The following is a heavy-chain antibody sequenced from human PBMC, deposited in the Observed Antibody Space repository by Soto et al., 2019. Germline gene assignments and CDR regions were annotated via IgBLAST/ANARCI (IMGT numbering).Heavy chain of an antibody. CDR3: ARALFYSDSDGYYFEFDY. V-gene: IGHV2-26*01. Sequence: SGPTLVNPTETLTLTCSVSGFSLTDTRMGVSWIRQAPGKALEWLAHIISNDDKSYSTSLKSRLTISKDTSKSQVVLRMTNMDPVDTGRYYCARALFYSDSDGYYFEFDYWGPGTLVTV. CDR2: IISNDDK. D-gene: IGHD3-22*01. J-gene: IGHJ4*02. CDR1: GFSLTDTRMG.